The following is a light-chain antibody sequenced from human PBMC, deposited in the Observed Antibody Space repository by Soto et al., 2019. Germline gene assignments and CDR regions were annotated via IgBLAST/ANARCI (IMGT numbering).Light chain of an antibody. Sequence: IVMTQSPDTLSVSPGERATLSCRASESVSTNLAWYQQKAGQAPRLLIYGASTRATGIPARFSGSGSGTEFTLTISSLQSEDFAVYYCQQYSIWRTFGQGTKVDIK. CDR2: GAS. CDR1: ESVSTN. J-gene: IGKJ1*01. V-gene: IGKV3-15*01. CDR3: QQYSIWRT.